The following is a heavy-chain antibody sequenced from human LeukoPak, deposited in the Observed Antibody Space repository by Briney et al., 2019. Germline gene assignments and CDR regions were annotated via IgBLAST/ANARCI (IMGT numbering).Heavy chain of an antibody. CDR2: ISSSGSTI. J-gene: IGHJ4*02. Sequence: GGSLRLSCAASGFTFSDYYMSWIRQAPGKGLEWVSYISSSGSTIYYADSVKGRFTFSRDNAKNSLYLQMNSLRAEDTVVYYCARERSRDFWSGYYPGDYWGQGTLVTVSS. D-gene: IGHD3-3*01. V-gene: IGHV3-11*01. CDR1: GFTFSDYY. CDR3: ARERSRDFWSGYYPGDY.